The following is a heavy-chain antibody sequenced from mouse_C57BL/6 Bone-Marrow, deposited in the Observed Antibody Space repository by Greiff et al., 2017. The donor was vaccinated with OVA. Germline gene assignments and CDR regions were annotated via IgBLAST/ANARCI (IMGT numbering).Heavy chain of an antibody. CDR3: TTGDGPYAMDY. D-gene: IGHD2-3*01. Sequence: EVQLQQSGAELVRPGASVKLSCTASGFNIKDDYMHWVKQRPEQGLEWIGWIDPENGDTEYASKFQGKATITADTSSNTAYLQLSSLTSEDTAVYYCTTGDGPYAMDYWGQGTSVTVSS. CDR1: GFNIKDDY. J-gene: IGHJ4*01. V-gene: IGHV14-4*01. CDR2: IDPENGDT.